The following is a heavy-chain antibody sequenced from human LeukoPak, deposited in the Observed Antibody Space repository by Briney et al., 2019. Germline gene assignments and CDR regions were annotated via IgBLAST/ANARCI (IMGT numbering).Heavy chain of an antibody. J-gene: IGHJ4*02. CDR2: ISGSGGST. Sequence: GGSLRLSCAASGFTFSSYAMSWVRQAPGKGLEWVSAISGSGGSTYYADSVKGRFTISRDNSKNTLYLQMNSLRAEDTAVYYCAKNFNSPGVVVAATFDGWGQGTLVTVSS. CDR3: AKNFNSPGVVVAATFDG. D-gene: IGHD2-15*01. CDR1: GFTFSSYA. V-gene: IGHV3-23*01.